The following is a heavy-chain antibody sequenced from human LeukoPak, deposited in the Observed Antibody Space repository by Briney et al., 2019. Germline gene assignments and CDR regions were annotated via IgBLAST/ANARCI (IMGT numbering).Heavy chain of an antibody. J-gene: IGHJ4*02. D-gene: IGHD4-17*01. Sequence: AGGSLRLSCVVSGFTFRSYWMSWVRKAPGKGLEWVSSISSSSSYIYYADSVKGRFTISRDNAKNSLYLQMNSLRAEDTAVYYCAREQWGYGDHFYYFDYWGQGTLVTVSS. CDR2: ISSSSSYI. V-gene: IGHV3-21*01. CDR3: AREQWGYGDHFYYFDY. CDR1: GFTFRSYW.